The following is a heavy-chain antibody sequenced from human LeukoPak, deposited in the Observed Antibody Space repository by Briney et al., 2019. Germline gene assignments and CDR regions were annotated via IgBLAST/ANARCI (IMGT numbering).Heavy chain of an antibody. Sequence: GASVKVSCKASGYIFTNYGINWVRHAPGQGLEWMGWTSAYNGNTRYTQKLQDRVTMTTDSSTSTAYMELKTLRSDDTAVYFCARAGYSRFVDDLDYWGQGTLVIVSS. CDR3: ARAGYSRFVDDLDY. J-gene: IGHJ4*02. CDR1: GYIFTNYG. D-gene: IGHD1-26*01. V-gene: IGHV1-18*01. CDR2: TSAYNGNT.